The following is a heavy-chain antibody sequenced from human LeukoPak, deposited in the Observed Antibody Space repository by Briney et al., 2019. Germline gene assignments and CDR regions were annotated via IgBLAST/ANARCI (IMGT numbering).Heavy chain of an antibody. J-gene: IGHJ5*02. CDR2: INTSGGTT. V-gene: IGHV3-23*01. CDR3: AKGYNWHDR. CDR1: GVTFSSYG. Sequence: GGSLRLSCAASGVTFSSYGMTWVRQAPGKGLEWVSTINTSGGTTYYTDSVKGRFTGSRDNSKDTLYLQMNSLRAEDTAVYYGAKGYNWHDRWGQGTLVTVSS.